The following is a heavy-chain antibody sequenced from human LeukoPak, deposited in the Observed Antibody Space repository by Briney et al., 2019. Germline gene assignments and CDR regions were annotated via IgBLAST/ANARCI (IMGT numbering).Heavy chain of an antibody. CDR1: GFTFSNFA. CDR3: AKMKGHPLPKYYMDV. CDR2: IINSGDT. V-gene: IGHV3-23*01. D-gene: IGHD1-26*01. J-gene: IGHJ6*01. Sequence: PGGSLRLSCAASGFTFSNFAMSWVRRTPGKGLEWVSGIINSGDTLYGDSVKGRFTISRDNSKNTLYLGMNSLRAEDTAIYYCAKMKGHPLPKYYMDVWGQGTTVTVSS.